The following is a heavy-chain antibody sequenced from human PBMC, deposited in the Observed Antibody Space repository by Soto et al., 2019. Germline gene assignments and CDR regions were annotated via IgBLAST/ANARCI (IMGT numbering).Heavy chain of an antibody. J-gene: IGHJ6*03. D-gene: IGHD3-22*01. CDR2: IFPNSGAT. Sequence: ASVKVYCKASGYVFTGFYLHWVRQAPGQGLEWMGWIFPNSGATNYAQKFQGRVTLTRDTSLSTGYMDLTRLTSDDTAVYYCAREIYDRSGYNIDVWATVTTAPVS. V-gene: IGHV1-2*02. CDR3: AREIYDRSGYNIDV. CDR1: GYVFTGFY.